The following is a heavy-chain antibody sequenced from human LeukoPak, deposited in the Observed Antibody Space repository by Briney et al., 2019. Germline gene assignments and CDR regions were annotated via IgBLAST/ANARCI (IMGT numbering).Heavy chain of an antibody. CDR3: ARGGYRPIDFDY. CDR1: AGSISSYY. J-gene: IGHJ4*02. Sequence: PSETLSLTCTVSAGSISSYYWSWIRQPPGKGLEWIGYIYYSGSTNYNPSLKSRVTISVDTSKNQFSLKLSSVTAADTAVYYCARGGYRPIDFDYWGQGTLVTVSS. V-gene: IGHV4-59*01. CDR2: IYYSGST. D-gene: IGHD3-16*02.